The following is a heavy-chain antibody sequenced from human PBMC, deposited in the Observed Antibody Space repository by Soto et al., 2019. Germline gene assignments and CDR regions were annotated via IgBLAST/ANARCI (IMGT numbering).Heavy chain of an antibody. CDR1: GYTFTSYA. Sequence: ASVKVSCKASGYTFTSYAMHWVRQAPGQRLERMGWINAGNGNTKYSQKFQGRVTITRDTSASTAYMELSSLRFEDTAVYYCARGIWFGELLWYYYYGMDVWGQGTTVTVSS. D-gene: IGHD3-10*01. V-gene: IGHV1-3*01. CDR2: INAGNGNT. J-gene: IGHJ6*02. CDR3: ARGIWFGELLWYYYYGMDV.